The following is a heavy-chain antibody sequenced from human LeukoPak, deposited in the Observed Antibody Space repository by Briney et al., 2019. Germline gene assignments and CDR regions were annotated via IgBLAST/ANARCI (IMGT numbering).Heavy chain of an antibody. Sequence: PSETLSLTCTVSGVSISSYYWSWIRQPPGKGLEWIGYIYYSGSTNYNPSLKSRVTISVDTSKNQFSLKLSSVTAADTAVYYCARGTYYYYMDVWGKGTTVTVSS. CDR2: IYYSGST. J-gene: IGHJ6*03. CDR1: GVSISSYY. D-gene: IGHD3/OR15-3a*01. V-gene: IGHV4-59*01. CDR3: ARGTYYYYMDV.